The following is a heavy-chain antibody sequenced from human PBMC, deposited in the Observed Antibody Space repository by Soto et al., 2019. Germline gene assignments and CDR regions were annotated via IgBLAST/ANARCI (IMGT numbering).Heavy chain of an antibody. V-gene: IGHV4-59*02. Sequence: QVQLQESGPGLVKPSETLSLTCTVSGGSVNYYWSWIRQPPGKGLEWIGYIYYSGSTNYNPSLKSRVTISVDTSENQISLKLSSVTAADTAVYYCARDQGIAVAVFDYWGQGTLVTVSS. J-gene: IGHJ4*02. CDR2: IYYSGST. CDR1: GGSVNYY. D-gene: IGHD6-19*01. CDR3: ARDQGIAVAVFDY.